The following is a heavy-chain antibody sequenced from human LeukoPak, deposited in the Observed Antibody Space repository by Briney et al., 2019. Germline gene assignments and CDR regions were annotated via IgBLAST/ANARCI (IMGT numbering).Heavy chain of an antibody. CDR2: IYHSGNT. J-gene: IGHJ4*02. CDR3: AKEVRIAVAAFDY. Sequence: PGGSLRLSCAASGFTISSYYMAWVRQAPGKGLEWVSVIYHSGNTDYADSVKGRFTISRDNSKNTLYLQMNSLRAEDTAVYYCAKEVRIAVAAFDYWGQGTLVTVSS. V-gene: IGHV3-53*01. CDR1: GFTISSYY. D-gene: IGHD6-19*01.